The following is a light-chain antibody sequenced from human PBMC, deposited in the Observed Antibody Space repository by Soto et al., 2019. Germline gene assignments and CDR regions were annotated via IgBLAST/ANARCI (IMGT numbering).Light chain of an antibody. CDR3: QQYNSWPLT. CDR2: ATS. CDR1: QSINTRY. V-gene: IGKV3-20*01. Sequence: EIVLTQSPGTLSLSPGERATLSCRASQSINTRYSAWYQQKPGQPPRLLIYATSSRAPGIPDRFSGSGSGTDFTLTISRLEPEDFAVYYCQQYNSWPLTFGGGTKVEIK. J-gene: IGKJ4*01.